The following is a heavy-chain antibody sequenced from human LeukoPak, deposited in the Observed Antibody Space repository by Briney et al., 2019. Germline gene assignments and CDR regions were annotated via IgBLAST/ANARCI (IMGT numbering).Heavy chain of an antibody. CDR2: IKQDGSEK. J-gene: IGHJ6*02. Sequence: PGGSLRLSCAASGFTFSSLWMSWVRQAPGKGLEWVANIKQDGSEKYYVDSVKGRFTISRDNAMNSLYLQMNSLRGEDTAVYYCARGRGLDVWGQGTTVIVSS. V-gene: IGHV3-7*04. CDR3: ARGRGLDV. CDR1: GFTFSSLW.